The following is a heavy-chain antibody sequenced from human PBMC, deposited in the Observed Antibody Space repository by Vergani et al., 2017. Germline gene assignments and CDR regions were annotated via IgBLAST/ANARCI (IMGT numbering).Heavy chain of an antibody. V-gene: IGHV3-23*04. CDR2: LTGGGGST. Sequence: VELVESGGGVVQPGRALRLSCSAPGFIFNNHAMHWVRQAPGKGLELVSALTGGGGSTYYADSFKARFIISRDNSRDTLYLQMNSLRPEDTATYYCVKDAGSYENFFDSWGQGTLVTVSS. CDR1: GFIFNNHA. CDR3: VKDAGSYENFFDS. J-gene: IGHJ4*02. D-gene: IGHD1-26*01.